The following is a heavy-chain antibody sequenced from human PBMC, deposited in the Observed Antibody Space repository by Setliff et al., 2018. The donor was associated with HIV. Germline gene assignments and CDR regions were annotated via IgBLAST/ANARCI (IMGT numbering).Heavy chain of an antibody. V-gene: IGHV1-18*01. J-gene: IGHJ3*02. CDR1: GYTFINFG. CDR2: ISAYNGNT. D-gene: IGHD1-1*01. Sequence: ASVKVSCKASGYTFINFGISWVRQTPGQGLEWMGWISAYNGNTNSAQRLQGRVTLTTDTSTSTAYMDLRSLRSDDTAVYFCARENEGGAFDIWGQGTMVTVSS. CDR3: ARENEGGAFDI.